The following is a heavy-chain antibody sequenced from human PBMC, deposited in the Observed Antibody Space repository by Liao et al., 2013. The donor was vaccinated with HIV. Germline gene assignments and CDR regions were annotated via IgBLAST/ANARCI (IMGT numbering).Heavy chain of an antibody. V-gene: IGHV4-59*01. CDR1: GGSIGKNY. J-gene: IGHJ2*01. CDR3: ARGRVVRGGWYFDL. Sequence: QLQESGPGLVKPSETLSLTCTVSGGSIGKNYWSWIRQPPGKGLEWIGNIYFNGNTNFNPSLKSRITISLDTSKNQFSMKLTSVTAADTAVYFCARGRVVRGGWYFDLWGRGTLVTVSS. D-gene: IGHD2-2*01. CDR2: IYFNGNT.